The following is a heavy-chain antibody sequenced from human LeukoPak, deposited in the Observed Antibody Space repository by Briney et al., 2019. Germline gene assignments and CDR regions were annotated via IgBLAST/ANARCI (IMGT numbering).Heavy chain of an antibody. CDR3: ARLTLTGVGGRGWFDA. V-gene: IGHV4-39*01. Sequence: PSETLSLTCIVSGDSISNSGWSWGWVRQPPGKGLEWIGTMPYDENVAVHEIPSYNPSLKSRVSISADTSKNQLSLKVNSVTAADTASYYCARLTLTGVGGRGWFDAWGQGTLVIVSS. D-gene: IGHD3-3*01. J-gene: IGHJ5*02. CDR1: GDSISNSGWS. CDR2: MPYDENVAVHEIP.